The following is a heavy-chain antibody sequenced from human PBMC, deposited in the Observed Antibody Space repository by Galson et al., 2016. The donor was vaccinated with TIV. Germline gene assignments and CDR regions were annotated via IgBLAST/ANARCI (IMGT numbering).Heavy chain of an antibody. CDR1: GGFFSGYY. CDR3: VRGGPFSGYAEIRWFTDHFDY. V-gene: IGHV4-34*01. J-gene: IGHJ4*02. Sequence: TLSLTCGVSGGFFSGYYWSWIRQSPGKGLEWIGEITHSGSTHCNPSLKTRLTISVDVAKSQFFLELKSVTAADTAIYYCVRGGPFSGYAEIRWFTDHFDYWSQGSLVTVSS. CDR2: ITHSGST. D-gene: IGHD6-25*01.